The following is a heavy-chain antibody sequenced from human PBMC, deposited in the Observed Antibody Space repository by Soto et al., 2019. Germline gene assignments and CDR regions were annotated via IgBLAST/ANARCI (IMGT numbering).Heavy chain of an antibody. V-gene: IGHV4-59*01. CDR3: ARGRYCISTSCSHFDY. D-gene: IGHD2-2*01. CDR1: GGSISSYY. J-gene: IGHJ4*02. Sequence: SETLSLTCTVSGGSISSYYWSWIRQPPGKGLEWIGYIYYSGSTNYNPSLKSRVTISVDTSKNQFSLKLSSVTAADTAVYYCARGRYCISTSCSHFDYWGQGTLVTVSS. CDR2: IYYSGST.